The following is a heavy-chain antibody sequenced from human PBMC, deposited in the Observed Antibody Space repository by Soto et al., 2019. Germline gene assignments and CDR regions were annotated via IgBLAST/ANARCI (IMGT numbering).Heavy chain of an antibody. D-gene: IGHD2-15*01. J-gene: IGHJ6*02. CDR3: ARCPCSGGSCYYYYYGMDV. Sequence: QVQLQESGPGLVKPSGTLSLTCAVSGGSISSSNWWSWVRQPPGKGLEWIGEIYHSGSTNYNPSLKSRVTLSVDKSKNQFSLKLSSVTAADTAVYYCARCPCSGGSCYYYYYGMDVWGQGTTVTVSS. V-gene: IGHV4-4*02. CDR2: IYHSGST. CDR1: GGSISSSNW.